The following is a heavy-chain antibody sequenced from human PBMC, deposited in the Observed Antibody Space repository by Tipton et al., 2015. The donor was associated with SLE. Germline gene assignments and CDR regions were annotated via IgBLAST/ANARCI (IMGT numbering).Heavy chain of an antibody. J-gene: IGHJ3*02. D-gene: IGHD3-16*02. CDR3: VKDEPSVYGAFDI. CDR2: ITWDGGST. V-gene: IGHV3-43*01. CDR1: GFTFDDYT. Sequence: SLRLSCAASGFTFDDYTMYWVRQPPGKGLEWVSLITWDGGSTYYGDSVKGRFTISRDNSKNSLYLQMNSLRTEDTALYYCVKDEPSVYGAFDIWGQGTMVTVSS.